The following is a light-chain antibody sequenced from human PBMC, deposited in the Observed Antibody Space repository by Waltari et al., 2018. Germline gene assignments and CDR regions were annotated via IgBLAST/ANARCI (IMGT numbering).Light chain of an antibody. CDR2: YKSDSDK. J-gene: IGLJ3*02. V-gene: IGLV5-45*03. Sequence: QAVLTQPSSLSASPGASASLTCTLRSGTNVGSYRLSWYQQKPGSPPQYPLRYKSDSDKQQGSGVPSRFSGSKDASANAGILLISGLQSEDEADYYCMIWYSSAWVFGGGTKLTVL. CDR1: SGTNVGSYR. CDR3: MIWYSSAWV.